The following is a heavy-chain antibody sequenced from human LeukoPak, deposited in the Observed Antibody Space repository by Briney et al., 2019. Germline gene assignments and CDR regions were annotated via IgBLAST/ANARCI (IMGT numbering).Heavy chain of an antibody. Sequence: GGSLRLSCAASGFTFSSYSMNWVRQAPGKGLEWVSSISTSSSYIYYADSVKGRCIIARDNAKNSLYLQMSSLRAEDTAVYYCAKARRAVVVVAATPLDYWGQGTLVTVSS. CDR2: ISTSSSYI. CDR1: GFTFSSYS. V-gene: IGHV3-21*04. CDR3: AKARRAVVVVAATPLDY. D-gene: IGHD2-15*01. J-gene: IGHJ4*02.